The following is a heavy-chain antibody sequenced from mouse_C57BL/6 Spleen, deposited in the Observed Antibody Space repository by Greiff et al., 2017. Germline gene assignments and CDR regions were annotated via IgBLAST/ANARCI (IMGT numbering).Heavy chain of an antibody. CDR3: ARAITTVVAH. Sequence: QVQLKESGAELARPGASVKLSCKASGYTFTSYGISWVKQRTGQGLEWIGEIYPRSGNTYYNEKFKGKATLTADKSSSTAYMELRSLTSEDSAVYFCARAITTVVAHWGQGTTLTVSS. CDR1: GYTFTSYG. J-gene: IGHJ2*01. V-gene: IGHV1-81*01. CDR2: IYPRSGNT. D-gene: IGHD1-1*01.